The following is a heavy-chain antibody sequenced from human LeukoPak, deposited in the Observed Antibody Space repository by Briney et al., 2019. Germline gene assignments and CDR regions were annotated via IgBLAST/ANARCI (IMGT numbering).Heavy chain of an antibody. J-gene: IGHJ4*02. CDR2: IYSSGST. Sequence: LETLSLTCTVSGASIGGSGYYWDWIRQPPGKGLEWIGSIYSSGSTYYNASLQSRVTISIETSKNQISLRLNSVTAADTAMYYCAKSGGYGLIDYWGQGTLVTVSS. CDR3: AKSGGYGLIDY. V-gene: IGHV4-39*01. CDR1: GASIGGSGYY. D-gene: IGHD1-26*01.